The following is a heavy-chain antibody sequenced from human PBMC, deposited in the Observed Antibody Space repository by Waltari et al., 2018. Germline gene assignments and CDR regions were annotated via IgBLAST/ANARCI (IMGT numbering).Heavy chain of an antibody. V-gene: IGHV3-23*01. CDR1: GFTFSSYA. Sequence: EVQLLESGGGLVQPGGSLRLSCAASGFTFSSYAMSWVRQAPGKGLDGVSAIRGSRGSTDYADSVKCRFTISRDNSKNTLYLQMNSLRAEDTAVYYCAKATIAVAGSRGALDYWGQGTLVTVSS. CDR2: IRGSRGST. CDR3: AKATIAVAGSRGALDY. D-gene: IGHD6-19*01. J-gene: IGHJ4*02.